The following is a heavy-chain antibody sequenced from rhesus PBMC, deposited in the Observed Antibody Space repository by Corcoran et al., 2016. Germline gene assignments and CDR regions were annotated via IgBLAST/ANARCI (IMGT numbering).Heavy chain of an antibody. D-gene: IGHD2-15*01. Sequence: QVQLVQSGAEVKKPGASVKVSCKASGFTFGSYAINWVRQAPGQGLAWLGVIIPLVGITNYAEKFQGRVTSTADTSTSTAYMERSSLRSEDTAVYYCAREYCSSTYCSGYFEFWGQGALVTVSS. CDR2: IIPLVGIT. J-gene: IGHJ1*01. CDR3: AREYCSSTYCSGYFEF. V-gene: IGHV1-198*02. CDR1: GFTFGSYA.